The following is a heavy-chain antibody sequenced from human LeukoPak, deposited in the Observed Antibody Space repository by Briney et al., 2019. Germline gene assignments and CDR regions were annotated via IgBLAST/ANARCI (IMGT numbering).Heavy chain of an antibody. J-gene: IGHJ4*02. D-gene: IGHD3-22*01. CDR1: GFTFSSYS. CDR3: ARSGTYYYDSSGYYSGNY. CDR2: ISSSSSYI. Sequence: GGSLRHSCAASGFTFSSYSMNWVRQAPGKGLEWVSSISSSSSYIYYADSVKGRFTISRDNAKNSLYLQMNSLRAEDTAVYYCARSGTYYYDSSGYYSGNYWGQGTLVTVSS. V-gene: IGHV3-21*01.